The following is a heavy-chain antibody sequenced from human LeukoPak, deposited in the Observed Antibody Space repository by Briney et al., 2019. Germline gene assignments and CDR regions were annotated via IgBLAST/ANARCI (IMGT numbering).Heavy chain of an antibody. CDR1: GFTVSSNY. CDR2: IYSGGST. Sequence: PGGSLRLSCAASGFTVSSNYMSWVRQAPGKGLEWVSVIYSGGSTYYADSVKGRFTISRDNSKNTLYLQMNSLRTEDTAVYYCAKAYGNDAFDIWGQGAMVTVSS. J-gene: IGHJ3*02. D-gene: IGHD1-14*01. CDR3: AKAYGNDAFDI. V-gene: IGHV3-53*01.